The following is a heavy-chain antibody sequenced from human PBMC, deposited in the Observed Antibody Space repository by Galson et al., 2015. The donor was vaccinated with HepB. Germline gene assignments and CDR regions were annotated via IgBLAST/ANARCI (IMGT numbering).Heavy chain of an antibody. CDR3: ARFREGGGWLDY. Sequence: LSLTCAVSGGSISSNTWWSWVRPSPGKGLECIGEIYHGGSTSYNPSLKSRVTISVDKTKNQFSLKLSSVTAADTAVYYCARFREGGGWLDYWGQGSLVTVSS. CDR2: IYHGGST. V-gene: IGHV4-4*02. J-gene: IGHJ4*02. D-gene: IGHD6-19*01. CDR1: GGSISSNTW.